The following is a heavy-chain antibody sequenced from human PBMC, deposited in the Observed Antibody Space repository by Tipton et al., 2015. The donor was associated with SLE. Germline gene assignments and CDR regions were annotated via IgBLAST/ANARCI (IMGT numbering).Heavy chain of an antibody. V-gene: IGHV3-33*01. D-gene: IGHD5-24*01. CDR3: ATMASPYYGMDV. CDR2: IWYDGSNK. J-gene: IGHJ6*02. Sequence: SLRLSCAASGFTFSSYGMHWVRQAPGKGLEWVAVIWYDGSNKDYADSVKGRFTISRDNSKNTLYLQMNSLRAEDTAVYYCATMASPYYGMDVWGQGTTVTVSS. CDR1: GFTFSSYG.